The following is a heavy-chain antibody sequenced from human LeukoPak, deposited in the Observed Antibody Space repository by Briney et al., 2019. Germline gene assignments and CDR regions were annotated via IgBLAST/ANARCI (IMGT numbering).Heavy chain of an antibody. CDR3: AREGPGYYGAGSELDY. Sequence: GGSLRLSCAASGFTFSSYWMSWVRQAPGEGLEGVANIKQDGSEKYYVDSVKGRFTISRDNAKNPLYLQMNSLRAEDTAVSYCAREGPGYYGAGSELDYSGQGTLVTVSS. CDR2: IKQDGSEK. J-gene: IGHJ4*02. D-gene: IGHD3-10*01. CDR1: GFTFSSYW. V-gene: IGHV3-7*01.